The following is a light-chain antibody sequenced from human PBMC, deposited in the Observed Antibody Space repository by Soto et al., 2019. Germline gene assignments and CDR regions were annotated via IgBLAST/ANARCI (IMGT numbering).Light chain of an antibody. V-gene: IGKV3-11*01. CDR1: QSVTNS. Sequence: EIVLTQSPATLSLSPGERATLSCRASQSVTNSLAWYQQKPGQAPRLLIYDTFNRASGIPPRFSGTVFGTDLTLTISSLETDDSAIYYCQQRSSWPLTFGTGTKVEIK. CDR3: QQRSSWPLT. CDR2: DTF. J-gene: IGKJ4*01.